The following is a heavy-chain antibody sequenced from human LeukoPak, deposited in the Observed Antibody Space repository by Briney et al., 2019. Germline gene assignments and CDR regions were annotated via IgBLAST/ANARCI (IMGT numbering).Heavy chain of an antibody. CDR3: ARGGQVLFPRFDP. Sequence: PSETLSLTCTVSGGSISSSNYYWGWIRQPPGKGLEWIGSIYYSGSTYYNPSLKSRVTISVDTSKNQFSLKLSSMTAADTAVYYCARGGQVLFPRFDPWGRGTLVTVSS. V-gene: IGHV4-39*07. J-gene: IGHJ5*02. D-gene: IGHD2-21*01. CDR1: GGSISSSNYY. CDR2: IYYSGST.